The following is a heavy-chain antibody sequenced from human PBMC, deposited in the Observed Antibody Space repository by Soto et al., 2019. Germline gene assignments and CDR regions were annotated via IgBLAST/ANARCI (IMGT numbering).Heavy chain of an antibody. Sequence: EVQLVESGGGLVQPGRSLRLSCAASGFTFDDHAMHCVRQVPGKDLEWVSGISWNGGRAGYADSVKGRFTISIDNAKHSLDLQLNILRAEDTAWYYCEKNFNSCGTDLYFFAPWGQGALVTVSS. CDR3: EKNFNSCGTDLYFFAP. CDR1: GFTFDDHA. CDR2: ISWNGGRA. V-gene: IGHV3-9*01. J-gene: IGHJ5*02. D-gene: IGHD2-21*01.